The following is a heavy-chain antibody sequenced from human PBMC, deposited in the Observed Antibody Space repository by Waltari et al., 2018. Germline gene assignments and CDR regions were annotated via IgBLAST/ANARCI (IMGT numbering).Heavy chain of an antibody. V-gene: IGHV4-34*01. CDR2: INHSGST. D-gene: IGHD3-16*02. CDR3: ARGSYDYVWGSYRYSNYYYYGMDV. J-gene: IGHJ6*02. Sequence: QVQLQQWGAGLLKPSETLSLTCAVYGGSFSGYYWSWIRQPPGKGLEWLGEINHSGSTNYNPSLKSRVTISVDTSKNQFSLKLSSVTAADTAVYYCARGSYDYVWGSYRYSNYYYYGMDVWGQGTTVTVSS. CDR1: GGSFSGYY.